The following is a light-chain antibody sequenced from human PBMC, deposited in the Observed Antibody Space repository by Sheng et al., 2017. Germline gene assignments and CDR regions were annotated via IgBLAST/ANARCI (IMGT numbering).Light chain of an antibody. CDR1: SSDVGGYNY. Sequence: QSALTQPASVSGSPGQSVTISCSVTSSDVGGYNYVSWYQQHPGKAPKLMISEVTKRPSGVPDRFSGSKSGNTASLTVSGLQAEDEADYYCSSYAGNNNYVFGTGTKVTVL. J-gene: IGLJ1*01. CDR2: EVT. V-gene: IGLV2-8*01. CDR3: SSYAGNNNYV.